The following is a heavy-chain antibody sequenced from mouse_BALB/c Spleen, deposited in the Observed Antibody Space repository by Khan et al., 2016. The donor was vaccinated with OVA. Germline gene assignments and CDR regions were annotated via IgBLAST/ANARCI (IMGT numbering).Heavy chain of an antibody. CDR3: TQWATWYFDV. Sequence: QVQLKQSGVELVRPGSSVKISCKASGYTFPNYWLGWVKQRPGHGLEWIGDIYPGIFYINYNEKFRGKATLTEDTSSSTAYLQLTSLTSEDSAVYFCTQWATWYFDVWGAGTTVTVSS. CDR1: GYTFPNYW. D-gene: IGHD3-1*01. J-gene: IGHJ1*01. CDR2: IYPGIFYI. V-gene: IGHV1-63*02.